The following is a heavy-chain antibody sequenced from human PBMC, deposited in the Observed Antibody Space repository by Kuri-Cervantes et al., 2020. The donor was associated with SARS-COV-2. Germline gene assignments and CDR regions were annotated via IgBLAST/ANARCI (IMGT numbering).Heavy chain of an antibody. CDR1: GFTFDDYA. J-gene: IGHJ5*02. CDR3: AKDIREQLVGGVGWFDP. CDR2: ISWNSGSI. D-gene: IGHD6-6*01. Sequence: SLKISCAASGFTFDDYAMHWVRQAPGKGLEWVSGISWNSGSIGYADSVKGRFTNSRDNAKNSLYLQMNSLRAEDTALYYCAKDIREQLVGGVGWFDPWGQGTLVTVSS. V-gene: IGHV3-9*01.